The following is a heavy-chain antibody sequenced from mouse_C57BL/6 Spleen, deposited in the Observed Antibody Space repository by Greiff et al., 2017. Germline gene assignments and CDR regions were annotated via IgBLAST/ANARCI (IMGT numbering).Heavy chain of an antibody. V-gene: IGHV1-81*01. CDR2: IYPRSGNT. J-gene: IGHJ2*01. CDR1: GYTFTSYG. CDR3: ARSGVPPYYFDY. D-gene: IGHD2-14*01. Sequence: VQLQQSGAELARPGASVKLSCKASGYTFTSYGISWVKQRTGQGLEWIGEIYPRSGNTYYNEKFKGKATLTADKSSSTAYMELRSLTSEDSAVYFCARSGVPPYYFDYWGQGTTLTVSS.